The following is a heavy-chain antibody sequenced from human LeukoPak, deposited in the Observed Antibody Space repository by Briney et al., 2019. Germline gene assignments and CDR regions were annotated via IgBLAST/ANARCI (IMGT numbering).Heavy chain of an antibody. Sequence: GESLKISCKGSGYSFTSYWIGWVRQMPGKGLEWMGIIYPGDSDTRYSPSFQGQVTISADKSISTAYLQWSSLRASDTAMYYCARHLPRPPPRGYSYGEIDYWGQGTLVTVSS. CDR2: IYPGDSDT. D-gene: IGHD5-18*01. CDR1: GYSFTSYW. CDR3: ARHLPRPPPRGYSYGEIDY. V-gene: IGHV5-51*01. J-gene: IGHJ4*02.